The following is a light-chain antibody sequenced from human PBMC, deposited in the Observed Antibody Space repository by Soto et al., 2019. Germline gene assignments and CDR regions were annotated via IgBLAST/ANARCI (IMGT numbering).Light chain of an antibody. V-gene: IGKV3-15*01. J-gene: IGKJ2*01. Sequence: EIVLTQSPATLSLSPGERATLSCRASQSVGTFFAWYQQKPGQAPRLLIYGASTRATGIPVRFSGSGSGTEFTLTISSLQSEDFAVYYCHQYDDGPYTFGQGTKVDIK. CDR2: GAS. CDR3: HQYDDGPYT. CDR1: QSVGTF.